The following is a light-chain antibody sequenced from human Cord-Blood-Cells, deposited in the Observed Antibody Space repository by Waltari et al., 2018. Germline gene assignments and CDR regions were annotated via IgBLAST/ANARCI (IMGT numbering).Light chain of an antibody. CDR1: SSDGGGYNY. CDR2: DVS. J-gene: IGLJ1*01. CDR3: SSYTSSSTLYV. Sequence: QSALTQPASVSGSPGQSITISCTGTSSDGGGYNYVSWYQQHPGKAPKLMIYDVSNRPSGVSNRFSGSESGNTASLTISGLQAEDEADYYCSSYTSSSTLYVFGTGTKVTVL. V-gene: IGLV2-14*01.